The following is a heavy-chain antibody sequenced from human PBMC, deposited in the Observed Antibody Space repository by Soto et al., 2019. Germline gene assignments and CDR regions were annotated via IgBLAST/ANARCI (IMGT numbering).Heavy chain of an antibody. Sequence: EVQLVESGGALVQPGRSLRLSCAASGFSFGDYAMHWVRQAPGKGLEWVSGISWKSGSIGYADSVKGRFTISRDNAKNSLYLQMNSLRAEDTALYYGAKSTGGTANGLDVWGQGTTVTVSS. J-gene: IGHJ6*02. CDR3: AKSTGGTANGLDV. CDR2: ISWKSGSI. D-gene: IGHD2-8*02. CDR1: GFSFGDYA. V-gene: IGHV3-9*01.